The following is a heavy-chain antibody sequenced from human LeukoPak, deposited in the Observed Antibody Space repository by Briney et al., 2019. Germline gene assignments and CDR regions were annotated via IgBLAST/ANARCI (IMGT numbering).Heavy chain of an antibody. V-gene: IGHV5-51*01. CDR1: GYTFTTYW. Sequence: GESLKLSCKGSGYTFTTYWIAWVRQMPGKGLEWMGMIYPDDSAVRYSPSFQGQVTFSADKSISTSSLQWTRLQPPDPAFSSLERRYYCDYLDTFYMWGRGTTVSVSS. CDR2: IYPDDSAV. D-gene: IGHD4-17*01. J-gene: IGHJ3*02. CDR3: ERRYYCDYLDTFYM.